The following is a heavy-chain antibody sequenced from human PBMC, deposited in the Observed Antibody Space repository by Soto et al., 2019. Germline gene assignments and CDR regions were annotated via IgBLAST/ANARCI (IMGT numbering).Heavy chain of an antibody. D-gene: IGHD1-7*01. V-gene: IGHV1-69*13. CDR1: GGTFSSYA. CDR2: IIPIFGTA. J-gene: IGHJ3*02. CDR3: ARDRYSWNFPDAFDI. Sequence: ASVKVSCKASGGTFSSYAISWVRQAPGQGLEWMGGIIPIFGTANYAQKFQGRVTITADESTSTAYMELSSLRSEDTAVYYCARDRYSWNFPDAFDIWGQGTMVTVSS.